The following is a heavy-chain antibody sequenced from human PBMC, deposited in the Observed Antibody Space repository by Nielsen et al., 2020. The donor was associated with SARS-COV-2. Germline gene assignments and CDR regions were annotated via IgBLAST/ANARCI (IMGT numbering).Heavy chain of an antibody. CDR2: ISSNGGST. D-gene: IGHD2-2*01. V-gene: IGHV3-64*01. CDR1: GFTFSSYA. J-gene: IGHJ6*02. Sequence: GGSLRLSCAASGFTFSSYAMHWVRQAPGKGLEYVSAISSNGGSTYYANSVKGRFTISRDNSKNTLYLQMNGLRAEDTAVYYCARDLEDIVVVPAADVHADYYYYYGMDVWGQGTTVTVSS. CDR3: ARDLEDIVVVPAADVHADYYYYYGMDV.